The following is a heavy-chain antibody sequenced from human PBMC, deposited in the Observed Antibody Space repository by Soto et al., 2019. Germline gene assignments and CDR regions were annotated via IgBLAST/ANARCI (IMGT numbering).Heavy chain of an antibody. Sequence: ASVKVSCKASGYTFTSYGISWVRQAPGQGLEWMGWMNPNSGNTGYAQKFQGRVTLTRNTSISTAYMELSSLRSEDTAVYYCARADYYDRSGYLLPCGHWGQGTLVTVSS. D-gene: IGHD3-22*01. J-gene: IGHJ4*02. V-gene: IGHV1-8*02. CDR1: GYTFTSYG. CDR2: MNPNSGNT. CDR3: ARADYYDRSGYLLPCGH.